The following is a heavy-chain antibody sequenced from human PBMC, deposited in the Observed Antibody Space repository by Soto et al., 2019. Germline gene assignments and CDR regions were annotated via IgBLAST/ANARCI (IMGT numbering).Heavy chain of an antibody. CDR2: ISSSSSYI. J-gene: IGHJ5*02. D-gene: IGHD6-6*01. V-gene: IGHV3-21*01. CDR1: GXTFSSYS. CDR3: ARGSSSSPRNNWFDP. Sequence: LRLSFVASGXTFSSYSMNWVRQAPGKGLEWVSSISSSSSYIYYADSVKGRFTISRDNAKNSLYLQMNSLRAEDTAVYYCARGSSSSPRNNWFDPWGQGTLVTVSS.